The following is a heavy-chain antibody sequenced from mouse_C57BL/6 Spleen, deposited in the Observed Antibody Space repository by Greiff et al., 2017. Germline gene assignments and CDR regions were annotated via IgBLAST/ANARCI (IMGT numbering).Heavy chain of an antibody. CDR2: IYPGDGDT. CDR1: GYAFSSSW. V-gene: IGHV1-82*01. D-gene: IGHD1-1*01. Sequence: QVQLQQSGPELVKPGASVKISCKASGYAFSSSWMNWVKQRPGKGLEWIGRIYPGDGDTNYNGKFKGKATLTADKSSSTAYMQLSSLTSEDSAVYFCARDYYGSSDGFAYWGQGTLVTVSA. CDR3: ARDYYGSSDGFAY. J-gene: IGHJ3*01.